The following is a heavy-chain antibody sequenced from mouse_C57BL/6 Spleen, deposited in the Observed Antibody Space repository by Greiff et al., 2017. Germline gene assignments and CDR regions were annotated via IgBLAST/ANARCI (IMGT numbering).Heavy chain of an antibody. J-gene: IGHJ4*01. CDR1: GYTFTSYW. Sequence: VQLQQPGAELVRPGSSVKLSCKASGYTFTSYWMHWVKQRPIQGLEWIGNIDPSDSETHYNQKFKDKATLTVDKSSSTAYMQLSSLTSEDSAVYYCAREYYDTYDYAMDYWGQGTSVTVSS. CDR2: IDPSDSET. D-gene: IGHD2-4*01. V-gene: IGHV1-52*01. CDR3: AREYYDTYDYAMDY.